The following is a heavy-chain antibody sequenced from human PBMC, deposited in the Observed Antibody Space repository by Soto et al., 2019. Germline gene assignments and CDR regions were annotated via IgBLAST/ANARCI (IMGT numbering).Heavy chain of an antibody. V-gene: IGHV3-48*01. CDR3: ATARYDFWSVLDY. D-gene: IGHD3-3*01. CDR1: GFTFSSYS. Sequence: GGSLRLSCAASGFTFSSYSMNWVRQAPGKGLEWVSYISSSSTIYYADSVKGRFTISRDNAKNSLYLQMNSLRAEDTAVYYCATARYDFWSVLDYWGQGTLVTVSS. CDR2: ISSSSTI. J-gene: IGHJ4*02.